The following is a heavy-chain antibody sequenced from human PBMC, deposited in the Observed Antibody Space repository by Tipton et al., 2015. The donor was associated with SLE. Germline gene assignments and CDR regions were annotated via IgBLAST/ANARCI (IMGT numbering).Heavy chain of an antibody. V-gene: IGHV4-31*03. CDR3: ARAVSFYDFWSGYYRSWYFDL. Sequence: TLSLTCTVSGGSISSGGYYWSWIRQHPGKGLEWIGYIYYSGSPYYNPSLKSRVTISVDTSKNQFSLKLSSVTAADTAVYYCARAVSFYDFWSGYYRSWYFDLWGRGTLVTVSS. D-gene: IGHD3-3*01. CDR2: IYYSGSP. J-gene: IGHJ2*01. CDR1: GGSISSGGYY.